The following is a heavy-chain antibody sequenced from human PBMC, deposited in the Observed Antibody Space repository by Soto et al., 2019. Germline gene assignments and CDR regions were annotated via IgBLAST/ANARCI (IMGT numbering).Heavy chain of an antibody. D-gene: IGHD1-1*01. J-gene: IGHJ6*01. CDR3: AKSRDAYNFYFYYGMEG. V-gene: IGHV3-30*18. CDR1: VFTFSNYG. CDR2: ILYDGSNK. Sequence: VGSLRLSCASSVFTFSNYGMHCVRQTPGKGLEWVALILYDGSNKYYADSVKGRFTISRDNSKNTLYLQVSSLRAEDTAVYYCAKSRDAYNFYFYYGMEGWGQGTSDIVS.